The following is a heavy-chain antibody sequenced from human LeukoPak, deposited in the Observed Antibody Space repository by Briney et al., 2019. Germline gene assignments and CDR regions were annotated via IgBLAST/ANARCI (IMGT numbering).Heavy chain of an antibody. J-gene: IGHJ4*02. V-gene: IGHV3-23*01. CDR3: ARNARYCPKAACYDY. CDR1: GFTLIDHA. Sequence: PGGSLRLSCAASGFTLIDHAMTWVRQAPGKRLEWVSALSHLGDSVHYADSVKGRFTISRDNSKNTVYLQMNSLRAEDTAVYFCARNARYCPKAACYDYWGQGILVTVSS. CDR2: LSHLGDSV. D-gene: IGHD2-8*01.